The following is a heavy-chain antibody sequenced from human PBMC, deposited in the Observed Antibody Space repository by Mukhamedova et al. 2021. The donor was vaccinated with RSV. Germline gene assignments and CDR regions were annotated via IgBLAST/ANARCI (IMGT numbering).Heavy chain of an antibody. CDR3: AKEASSWSFDY. V-gene: IGHV3-30*18. J-gene: IGHJ4*01. Sequence: FIFSNYGMHWVRQAPGKGLQWVAVISYDGSNKYYADSVKGRFTISRDNSKNTLYLQMNSLRAEDTAVYYCAKEASSWSFDYWG. CDR2: ISYDGSNK. D-gene: IGHD6-13*01. CDR1: FIFSNYG.